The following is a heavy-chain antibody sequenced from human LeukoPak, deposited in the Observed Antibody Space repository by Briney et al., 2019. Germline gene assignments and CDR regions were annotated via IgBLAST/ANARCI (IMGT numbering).Heavy chain of an antibody. CDR2: IGTTSGAI. D-gene: IGHD2-21*02. Sequence: GGSLRLSCAASGFTFNGFGMNWVRQAPGKGMEWVSYIGTTSGAIYYADSVKGRFTISRDSAKNSLYLQMNSLRAEDTAVYYCARFRTWGDKAFDYWGQGTLVTVSS. CDR3: ARFRTWGDKAFDY. J-gene: IGHJ4*02. CDR1: GFTFNGFG. V-gene: IGHV3-48*01.